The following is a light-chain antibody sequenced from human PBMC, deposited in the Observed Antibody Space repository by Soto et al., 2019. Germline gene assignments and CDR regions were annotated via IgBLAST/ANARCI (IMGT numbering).Light chain of an antibody. CDR2: EVS. V-gene: IGLV2-8*01. Sequence: QSVLTQPPAASGSPGQSVTISCTGTSSDVGGYNFVSWYQQYPGKAPKLMIYEVSKRPLGVPDRFSGSKSGNTASLTVSGLQAEDEADYYCSSYAGSDNYVFGTGTKVTVL. CDR1: SSDVGGYNF. J-gene: IGLJ1*01. CDR3: SSYAGSDNYV.